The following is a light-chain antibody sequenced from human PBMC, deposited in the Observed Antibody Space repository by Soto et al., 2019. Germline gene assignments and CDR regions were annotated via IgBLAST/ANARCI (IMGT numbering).Light chain of an antibody. CDR1: SSDVGAYNY. CDR3: SSYAHGSIYV. CDR2: GVG. Sequence: QSALTQPASVSGSPGQSITISCTGSSSDVGAYNYVSWYLQHPGKAPKLLIYGVGNQPSGVSARFSGSKSGDTASLTISGLQAEDEADYYCSSYAHGSIYVFGTGTKVTVL. J-gene: IGLJ1*01. V-gene: IGLV2-14*01.